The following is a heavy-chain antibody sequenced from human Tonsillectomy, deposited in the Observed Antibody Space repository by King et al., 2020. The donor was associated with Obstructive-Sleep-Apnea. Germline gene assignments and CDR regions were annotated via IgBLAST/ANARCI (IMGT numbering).Heavy chain of an antibody. CDR2: IYYSGST. D-gene: IGHD1-26*01. Sequence: QLQESGPGLVKPSETLFLTCTVSGGSISSYYWSWIRQPPGKGLEWIGYIYYSGSTNYNPSLKSRVTISVDTSKNQFSLKLSSVTAADTAVYYCAREGAVGGHFDLWGRGTLVTVSS. CDR3: AREGAVGGHFDL. CDR1: GGSISSYY. J-gene: IGHJ2*01. V-gene: IGHV4-59*01.